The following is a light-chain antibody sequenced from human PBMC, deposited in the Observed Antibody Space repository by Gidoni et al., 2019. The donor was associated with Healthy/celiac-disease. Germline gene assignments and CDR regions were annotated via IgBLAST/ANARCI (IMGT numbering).Light chain of an antibody. V-gene: IGKV1-39*01. CDR3: QQSYSTPFT. CDR2: AAS. J-gene: IGKJ5*01. Sequence: DIQMTQSPSSLSASVGDRVTITCRASQSISSYLNCYQQKPGKAPKLLNNAASSLQSGVPSRLVGSGSGTDFTLPISSLKPEDFATYDCQQSYSTPFTFGQGTRLEIK. CDR1: QSISSY.